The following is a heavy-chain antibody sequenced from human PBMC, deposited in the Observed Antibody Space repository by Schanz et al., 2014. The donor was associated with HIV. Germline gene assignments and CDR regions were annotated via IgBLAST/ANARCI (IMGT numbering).Heavy chain of an antibody. CDR1: GFTFNNYG. Sequence: DVQLVESGGGLVKRGGSLRLSCAASGFTFNNYGVNWVRQAPGKGLEWISSISSNTNYINYADSVKGRFTTSRDNSKNTLYLQMNSLRAEDTAVYYCARAPSDFWMAYFDYWGQGTLVTVSS. D-gene: IGHD3-3*01. V-gene: IGHV3-21*01. J-gene: IGHJ4*02. CDR3: ARAPSDFWMAYFDY. CDR2: ISSNTNYI.